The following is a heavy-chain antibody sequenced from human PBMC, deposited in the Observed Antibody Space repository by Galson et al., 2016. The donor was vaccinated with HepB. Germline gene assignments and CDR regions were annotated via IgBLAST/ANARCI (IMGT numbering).Heavy chain of an antibody. Sequence: SETLSLTCTVSGGSSSSYSWSWIRQPPGKGLEWIGYFFNSEYNKYNPSLQGRATISVDTSKNQFSLTLRSVTAADTAVYYCASGGFRGGASYGGIEFWGQGTLVTVSS. CDR2: FFNSEYN. J-gene: IGHJ4*02. CDR3: ASGGFRGGASYGGIEF. D-gene: IGHD3-16*01. CDR1: GGSSSSYS. V-gene: IGHV4-59*01.